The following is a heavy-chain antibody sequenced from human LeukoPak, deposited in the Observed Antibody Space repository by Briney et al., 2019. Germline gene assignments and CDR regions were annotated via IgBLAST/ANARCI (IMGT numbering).Heavy chain of an antibody. D-gene: IGHD3-10*01. V-gene: IGHV3-23*01. CDR1: GFTFSSYA. CDR2: IIGRGGNT. CDR3: AKSVQLRWFGESSPGY. J-gene: IGHJ4*02. Sequence: PGGSLRLSCAASGFTFSSYAMSWVRQAPGKGLGWVSAIIGRGGNTYYADCVKGRFSISRDNSKNTMYLQMNRLRAEDTAVYYCAKSVQLRWFGESSPGYWGQGTLVTVSS.